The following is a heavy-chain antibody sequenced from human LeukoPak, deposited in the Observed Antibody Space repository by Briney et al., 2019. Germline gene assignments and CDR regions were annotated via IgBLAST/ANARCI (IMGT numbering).Heavy chain of an antibody. V-gene: IGHV4-30-4*08. D-gene: IGHD2-2*01. J-gene: IGHJ5*02. CDR2: IYYSGST. Sequence: SETLSLTCTVSGGSISSGDYYWSWIRQPPGKGLEWIGYIYYSGSTYYNPSLQSRVTISVDTSKNQFSLKLSSVTAADTAVYYCAREDRDQLLSPRSHNWFDPWGQGTLVTVSS. CDR1: GGSISSGDYY. CDR3: AREDRDQLLSPRSHNWFDP.